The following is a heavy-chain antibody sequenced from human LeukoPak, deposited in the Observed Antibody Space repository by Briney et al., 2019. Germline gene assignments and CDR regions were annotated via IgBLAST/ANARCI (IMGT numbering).Heavy chain of an antibody. CDR1: GSSLSTSGVG. J-gene: IGHJ4*02. CDR3: ARPRRFGVATDG. CDR2: MYWNEDK. D-gene: IGHD3-3*01. V-gene: IGHV2-5*01. Sequence: SGPTLVKPTQTLTLTCTFSGSSLSTSGVGVGWIRQPPGKALEWPELMYWNEDKGYRPPQNIRLTITKDTPKNQVVLTMTNMDPVDTATYYCARPRRFGVATDGWGQGTLVTVSS.